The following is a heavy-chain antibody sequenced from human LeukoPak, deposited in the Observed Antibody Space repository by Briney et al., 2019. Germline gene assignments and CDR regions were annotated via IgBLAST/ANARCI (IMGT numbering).Heavy chain of an antibody. CDR2: IYYSGST. V-gene: IGHV4-59*01. CDR3: ARGCGYAFDI. D-gene: IGHD1-26*01. J-gene: IGHJ3*02. CDR1: CGSISSYY. Sequence: KASETLSLTCTVSCGSISSYYWSWIRQPPGKGLEWIGYIYYSGSTNYNPSLKSRVTISVDTSKNQFSLKLSSVTAADTAVYYCARGCGYAFDIWGQGTMVTVSS.